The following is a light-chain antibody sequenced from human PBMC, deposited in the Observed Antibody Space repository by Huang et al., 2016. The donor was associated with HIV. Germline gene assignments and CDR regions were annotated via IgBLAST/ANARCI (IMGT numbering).Light chain of an antibody. J-gene: IGKJ1*01. CDR3: QQSYISPWT. CDR1: QSVGNS. Sequence: DIQMTQSPSSLSASVGDRVTITCQTSQSVGNSLNWYQQKPGKAPELLIYASSLQAWVSSRFSGSGSGTDFTLIISSLQPEDFATYYCQQSYISPWTFGQGTKVDLK. CDR2: AS. V-gene: IGKV1-39*01.